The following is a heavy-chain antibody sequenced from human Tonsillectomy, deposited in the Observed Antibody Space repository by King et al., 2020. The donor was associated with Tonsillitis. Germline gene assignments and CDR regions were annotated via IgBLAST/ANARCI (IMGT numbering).Heavy chain of an antibody. Sequence: VQLVESGGGLVQPGGSLTLSCAASGFDFSNYWMSWVRQAPGKGLEWMANIREDGRDKYYVDSVQGRFTISRDNAKKSLYLHMNSLRAEDTAVYYCARDRGGPLGHFDCWGQGTLVTVSS. CDR1: GFDFSNYW. V-gene: IGHV3-7*04. CDR2: IREDGRDK. D-gene: IGHD3-10*01. J-gene: IGHJ4*02. CDR3: ARDRGGPLGHFDC.